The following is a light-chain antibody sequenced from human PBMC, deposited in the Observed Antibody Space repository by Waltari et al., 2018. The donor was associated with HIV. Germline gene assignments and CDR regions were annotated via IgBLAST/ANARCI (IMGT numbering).Light chain of an antibody. CDR3: QQRSNWRT. CDR2: DTS. V-gene: IGKV3-11*01. J-gene: IGKJ1*01. CDR1: QSVSGY. Sequence: EIVLTQSPATLSLSPGERATLSCRASQSVSGYLAWYQQKAGQAPRLLIYDTSNRATGIPARFSGSGSGTDYTLTISNLQPEDFAVYYCQQRSNWRTFGQGTKVEIK.